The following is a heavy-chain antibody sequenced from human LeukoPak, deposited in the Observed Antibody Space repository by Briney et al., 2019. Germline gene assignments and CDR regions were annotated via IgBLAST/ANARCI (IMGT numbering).Heavy chain of an antibody. CDR3: ARDYTDYGGNSGY. Sequence: SVKVSCKASGYTFTSYGISWVRQAPGQGLEWMGGIIPIFGTANYAQKFQGRVTITADESTSTAYMELSSLRSEDTAVYYCARDYTDYGGNSGYWGQGTLVTVSS. CDR2: IIPIFGTA. D-gene: IGHD4-23*01. CDR1: GYTFTSYG. J-gene: IGHJ4*02. V-gene: IGHV1-69*13.